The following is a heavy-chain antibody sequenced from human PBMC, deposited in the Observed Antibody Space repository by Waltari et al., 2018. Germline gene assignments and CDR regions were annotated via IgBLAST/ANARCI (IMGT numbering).Heavy chain of an antibody. V-gene: IGHV4-59*12. J-gene: IGHJ1*01. Sequence: QVQLQESGPGLVKPSETLSLICAVSGDSISGYFWNWIRQTPGKGLEWIGYIGGSSGNTRYNPALQTRVTFLIDTSKDPFSPKMNSVTAPDTAVYYCARPSGGSFGLWGQGALVTVSS. D-gene: IGHD5-18*01. CDR1: GDSISGYF. CDR3: ARPSGGSFGL. CDR2: IGGSSGNT.